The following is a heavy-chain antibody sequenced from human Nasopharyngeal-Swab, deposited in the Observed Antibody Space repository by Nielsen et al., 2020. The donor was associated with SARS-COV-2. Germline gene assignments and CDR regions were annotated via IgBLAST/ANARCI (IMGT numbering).Heavy chain of an antibody. CDR1: GSSVSSGSYY. Sequence: SETLSLTCTVSGSSVSSGSYYWSWIRQPPGKGLEWIGYIYYSGSTNYNPSVKSRVTISVDTSKNQFSLKLSSVTAADTAVYYCARVSWDGYYYYYGLDVWGQGTTVTVSS. V-gene: IGHV4-61*01. J-gene: IGHJ6*02. D-gene: IGHD5-24*01. CDR3: ARVSWDGYYYYYGLDV. CDR2: IYYSGST.